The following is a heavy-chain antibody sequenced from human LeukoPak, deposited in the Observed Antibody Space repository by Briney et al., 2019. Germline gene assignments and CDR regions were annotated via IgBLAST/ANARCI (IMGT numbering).Heavy chain of an antibody. Sequence: GGTLRLSCALSGFTFRSYAMSWVRQAPGKGLEWVSTISDSGTTTFYADSVKGRFTISRDSSNNTLYLQMSSLRAEDTAVYYCARKHAIGYDPLDYWGQGTLVTVSS. CDR2: ISDSGTTT. D-gene: IGHD3-22*01. CDR1: GFTFRSYA. J-gene: IGHJ4*02. CDR3: ARKHAIGYDPLDY. V-gene: IGHV3-23*01.